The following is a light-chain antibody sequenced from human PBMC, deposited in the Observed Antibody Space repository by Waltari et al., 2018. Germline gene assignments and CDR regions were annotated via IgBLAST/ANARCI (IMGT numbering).Light chain of an antibody. J-gene: IGLJ3*02. CDR1: SSNIGSKT. CDR2: TDN. CDR3: AAWDVSLNAWV. Sequence: QSVLTQPPSTSGTPGQRVTISCSGSSSNIGSKTVNWYRKVPGTAPKLPNYTDNQRPSGVPDRFSGSKSGTSASLAIGGLQSEDEADYYCAAWDVSLNAWVFGGGTKLTVL. V-gene: IGLV1-44*01.